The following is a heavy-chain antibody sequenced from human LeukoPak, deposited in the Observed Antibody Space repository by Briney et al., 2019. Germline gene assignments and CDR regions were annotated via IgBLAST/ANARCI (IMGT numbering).Heavy chain of an antibody. CDR1: GFTFSSYA. V-gene: IGHV3-23*01. J-gene: IGHJ3*02. D-gene: IGHD1-26*01. CDR3: AKEAVRELLKGNAFDI. CDR2: ISGSGGST. Sequence: GGSLRVSCAASGFTFSSYAMSWVRQAPGKGLEWVSAISGSGGSTYYADSVEGRFTISRDNSKNRLYLQMNRLRAEDTAVYYCAKEAVRELLKGNAFDIWGQGTMVTVSS.